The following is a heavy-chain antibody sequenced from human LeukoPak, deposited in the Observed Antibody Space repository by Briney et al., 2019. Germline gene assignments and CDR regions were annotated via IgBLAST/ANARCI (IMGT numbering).Heavy chain of an antibody. CDR2: ISSRSSYI. V-gene: IGHV3-21*01. D-gene: IGHD6-19*01. Sequence: PGGSLRLSCAASGFTFRGHELNWVRQAPGKGLERVSSISSRSSYIFYADSVKGRFTISRDNAKNSLYLQMNSLGAEDTAVYYCARDAQWLVPEGYYYYMDVWGKGTTVTVSS. CDR1: GFTFRGHE. CDR3: ARDAQWLVPEGYYYYMDV. J-gene: IGHJ6*03.